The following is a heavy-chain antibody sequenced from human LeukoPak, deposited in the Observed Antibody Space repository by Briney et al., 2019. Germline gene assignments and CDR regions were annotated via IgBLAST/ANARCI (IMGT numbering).Heavy chain of an antibody. Sequence: GGSLRLSCAASGFTFSSYEMNWVRQAPGKGLEWVSYISSSGSTIYYADSVKGRFTTSRDNAKNSLYLQMNSLRAEDTAVYYCARGYCSGGSCHRYYYYYGMDVWGKGTTVTVSS. CDR1: GFTFSSYE. CDR2: ISSSGSTI. CDR3: ARGYCSGGSCHRYYYYYGMDV. D-gene: IGHD2-15*01. J-gene: IGHJ6*04. V-gene: IGHV3-48*03.